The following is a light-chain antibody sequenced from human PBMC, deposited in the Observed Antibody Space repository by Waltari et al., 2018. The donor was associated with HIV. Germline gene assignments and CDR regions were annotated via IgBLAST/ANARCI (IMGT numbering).Light chain of an antibody. CDR3: QSGDNKLTSVF. V-gene: IGLV3-25*03. CDR2: KDT. J-gene: IGLJ2*01. Sequence: SSELTQPPSVSVSPGQTVRITCPGDAPPPQYTSWYQQKPGQPPVLVMYKDTQRSSGTPERFSGSSSGTTVTLTITAVRAEDEAYYYCQSGDNKLTSVFFGGGTRLTVL. CDR1: APPPQY.